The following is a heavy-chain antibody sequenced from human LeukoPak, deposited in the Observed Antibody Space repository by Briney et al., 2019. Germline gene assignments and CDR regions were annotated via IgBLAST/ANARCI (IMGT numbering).Heavy chain of an antibody. CDR3: ASSGHSSGWYVLDY. CDR1: GITVSSNY. CDR2: IYSGGST. V-gene: IGHV3-66*01. J-gene: IGHJ4*02. Sequence: PGGSLRLSCAASGITVSSNYMTWVRQAPGKGLEWVSVIYSGGSTDYADSVKGRFTISRDNSKNTLYLQMNSLRAEDTAVYYCASSGHSSGWYVLDYWGQGTLVTVSS. D-gene: IGHD6-19*01.